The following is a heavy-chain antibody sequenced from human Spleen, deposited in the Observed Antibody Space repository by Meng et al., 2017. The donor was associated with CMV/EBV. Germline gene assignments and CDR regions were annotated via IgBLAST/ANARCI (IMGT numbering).Heavy chain of an antibody. Sequence: GESLKISCAASGFTFSSYSMNWVRQAPGKGLEWVSSITSRTSYIYYGDSVKGRFTISRDNSKNTLYLQMNSLRPEDTAVYYCARVEALYYFDSWGQGTLVTVSS. CDR2: ITSRTSYI. CDR1: GFTFSSYS. J-gene: IGHJ4*02. CDR3: ARVEALYYFDS. V-gene: IGHV3-21*01.